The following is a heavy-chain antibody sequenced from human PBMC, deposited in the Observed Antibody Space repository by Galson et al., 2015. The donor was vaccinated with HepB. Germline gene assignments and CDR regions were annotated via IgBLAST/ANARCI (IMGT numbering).Heavy chain of an antibody. V-gene: IGHV4-30-2*01. J-gene: IGHJ6*02. CDR1: GGSISSGGYS. CDR3: ARGGMTTVSSYYYYGMDV. Sequence: LSLTCAVSGGSISSGGYSWSWIRQPPGKGLEWIGYIYHSGSTYYNPSLKSRVTISVDRSKNQFSLKLSSVTAADTAVYYCARGGMTTVSSYYYYGMDVWGQGTTVTVSS. CDR2: IYHSGST. D-gene: IGHD4-11*01.